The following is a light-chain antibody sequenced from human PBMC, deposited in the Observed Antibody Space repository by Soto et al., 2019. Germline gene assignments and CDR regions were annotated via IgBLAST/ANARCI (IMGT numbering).Light chain of an antibody. CDR2: AAS. V-gene: IGKV3-20*01. CDR3: QQYGSPITWT. Sequence: VLTQSPGTVYLSPGERATLSCRASQSVTTNFLAWYQQKPGQAPRLLIYAASSRATGIPERFSGSGSGTDFTLSISEVEPEDFAVYYGQQYGSPITWTVGQGNRVEFK. CDR1: QSVTTNF. J-gene: IGKJ1*01.